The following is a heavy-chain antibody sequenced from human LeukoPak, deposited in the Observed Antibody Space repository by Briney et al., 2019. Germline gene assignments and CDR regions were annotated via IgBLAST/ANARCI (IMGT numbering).Heavy chain of an antibody. J-gene: IGHJ4*02. D-gene: IGHD6-13*01. Sequence: GGSLRLSCTASGFTFGDYAMSWVRQAPGKGLEWVGFIRSKAYGGTTEYAASVKGRFTISRDDSKSIAYLQMNSLKTEDTAVYYCTRISSSWYYDFDYWGQGTLVTVSS. V-gene: IGHV3-49*04. CDR1: GFTFGDYA. CDR3: TRISSSWYYDFDY. CDR2: IRSKAYGGTT.